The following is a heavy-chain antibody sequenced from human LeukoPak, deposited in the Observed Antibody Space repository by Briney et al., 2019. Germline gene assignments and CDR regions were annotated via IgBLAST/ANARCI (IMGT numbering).Heavy chain of an antibody. J-gene: IGHJ4*02. D-gene: IGHD3-22*01. V-gene: IGHV3-53*01. CDR3: ARGDDSGYYDYFDY. CDR1: GFTVDSNY. Sequence: GGSLRLSCAASGFTVDSNYLSWVRQAPGKGLEWVTTIYTGGNTYYAASVKGRFTISRDFSKNTVFLHMNSLRAEDTAMYYCARGDDSGYYDYFDYWGQGALVTVSS. CDR2: IYTGGNT.